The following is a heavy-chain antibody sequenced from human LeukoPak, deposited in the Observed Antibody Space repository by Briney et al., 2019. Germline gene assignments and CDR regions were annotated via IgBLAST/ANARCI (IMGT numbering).Heavy chain of an antibody. J-gene: IGHJ4*02. D-gene: IGHD3-10*01. CDR2: ISGGGDMT. V-gene: IGHV3-23*01. CDR1: GFTFSSYA. CDR3: AKDLTFVYGSGSYYNVYDY. Sequence: GGSLRLSCAASGFTFSSYAMSWVRQGPGEGLEWVSAISGGGDMTHYTDSVKGRFTISRDNSRNMLYLQMNSLRAEDTAVYYCAKDLTFVYGSGSYYNVYDYWGQGTLVTVSS.